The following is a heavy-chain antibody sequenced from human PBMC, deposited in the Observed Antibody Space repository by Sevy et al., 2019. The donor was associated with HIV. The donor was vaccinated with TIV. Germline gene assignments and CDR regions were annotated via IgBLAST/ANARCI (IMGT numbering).Heavy chain of an antibody. CDR1: GFTFSSYA. V-gene: IGHV3-23*01. J-gene: IGHJ3*02. CDR2: ISGSGGST. Sequence: GGSLRRSCAASGFTFSSYAMSWVRQAPGKGLEWVSTISGSGGSTYYADSVKGRFTISRDNSKNTLYLQMNSLRAEDTAVYYCAKSDFGGECFAFDIWGQGTMVTASS. D-gene: IGHD3-16*01. CDR3: AKSDFGGECFAFDI.